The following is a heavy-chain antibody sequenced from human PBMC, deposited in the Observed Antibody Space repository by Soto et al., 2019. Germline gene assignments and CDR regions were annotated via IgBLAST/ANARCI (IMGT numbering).Heavy chain of an antibody. Sequence: PSETLSLTCAVSGDSISGYYWRGLRRPPGKGLAWIRYIFYSGTNNYDPTHQSRLTISVDTPTNQLSMTLSSVNAADTAVYYCAKCGGRRVPGGDYFDYWGLGTLVTVSS. CDR2: IFYSGTN. J-gene: IGHJ4*02. V-gene: IGHV4-59*03. D-gene: IGHD2-8*02. CDR1: GDSISGYY. CDR3: AKCGGRRVPGGDYFDY.